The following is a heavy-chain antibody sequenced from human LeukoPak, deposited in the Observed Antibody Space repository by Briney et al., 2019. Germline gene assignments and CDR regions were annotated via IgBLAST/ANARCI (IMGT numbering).Heavy chain of an antibody. CDR1: GFTFSTYA. D-gene: IGHD6-13*01. Sequence: GGSLRLSCAASGFTFSTYAMHWARQAPGKGLEWVAAIWSDGSNKYYADSVKGRFTISRDNSKNTLYLQMNSLRAEDTAVYYCARDISQQLGPGFDYWGQGTLVTVSS. CDR2: IWSDGSNK. CDR3: ARDISQQLGPGFDY. V-gene: IGHV3-33*01. J-gene: IGHJ4*02.